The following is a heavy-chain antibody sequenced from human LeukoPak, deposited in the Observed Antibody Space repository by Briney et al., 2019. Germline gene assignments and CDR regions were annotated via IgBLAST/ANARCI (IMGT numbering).Heavy chain of an antibody. V-gene: IGHV3-73*01. CDR2: IRSEANSYAT. D-gene: IGHD4-17*01. J-gene: IGHJ6*02. CDR1: GFTFSGSA. CDR3: TTQDYGDYYYYGMDV. Sequence: GGSLRLSCAASGFTFSGSAMHWVRQASGKGLEWVGRIRSEANSYATAYAASVKGRFTISRDDSKNTAYLQMNSLKTEDTAVYYCTTQDYGDYYYYGMDVWGQGTTVTVSS.